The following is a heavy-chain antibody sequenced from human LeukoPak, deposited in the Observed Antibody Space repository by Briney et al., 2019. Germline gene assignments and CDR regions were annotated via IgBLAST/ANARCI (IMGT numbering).Heavy chain of an antibody. CDR2: IIPIFGTA. V-gene: IGHV1-69*13. CDR3: ARGRALRYDYYYGMDV. Sequence: GASVKVSCKASGGTFISYAISWVRQAPGQGPEWMGGIIPIFGTANYAQKFQGRVTITADESTSTAYMELSSLRSEDTAVYYCARGRALRYDYYYGMDVWGQGTTVTVSS. CDR1: GGTFISYA. J-gene: IGHJ6*02. D-gene: IGHD3-3*01.